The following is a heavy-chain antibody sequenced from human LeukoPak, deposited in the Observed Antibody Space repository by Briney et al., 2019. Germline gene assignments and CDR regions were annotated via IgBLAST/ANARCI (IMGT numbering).Heavy chain of an antibody. CDR3: ARDNSPDAFDI. Sequence: GGSLRLSCAASGFSFSSYSMNWVRQAPGKGLEWVSYITSSSSTMFYADSVKGRFTISRDNAKNSLFLQMDSLRVEDTAVYYCARDNSPDAFDIWGQGTMVTVSS. CDR2: ITSSSSTM. J-gene: IGHJ3*02. D-gene: IGHD4-23*01. V-gene: IGHV3-48*04. CDR1: GFSFSSYS.